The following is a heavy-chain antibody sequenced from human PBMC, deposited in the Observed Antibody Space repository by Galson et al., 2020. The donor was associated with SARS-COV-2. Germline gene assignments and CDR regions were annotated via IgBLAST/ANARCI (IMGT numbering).Heavy chain of an antibody. CDR3: ARDKTEDGYILTFDY. CDR1: GFTFSSYS. J-gene: IGHJ4*02. Sequence: PGGSLRLSCAASGFTFSSYSMNWVRQAPGKGLEWVSYISSSSSTIYYADSVKGRFTISRDNAKNSLYLQMNSLRAEDTAVYYCARDKTEDGYILTFDYWGQGTLVTVSS. V-gene: IGHV3-48*01. D-gene: IGHD5-12*01. CDR2: ISSSSSTI.